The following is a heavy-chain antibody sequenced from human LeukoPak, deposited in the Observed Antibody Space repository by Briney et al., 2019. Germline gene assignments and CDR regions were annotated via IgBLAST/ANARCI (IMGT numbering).Heavy chain of an antibody. CDR3: TTSGGGYGPYYFDY. Sequence: KPGGSLRLSCAASGFTFSNAWMSWVRQAPGKGLEWVGRIKSKTDGGTTDYAAPVKGRFTISSDDSKNTLYLQMNSLKTEDTAVYYCTTSGGGYGPYYFDYWGQGTLVTVSS. J-gene: IGHJ4*02. D-gene: IGHD5-12*01. V-gene: IGHV3-15*01. CDR1: GFTFSNAW. CDR2: IKSKTDGGTT.